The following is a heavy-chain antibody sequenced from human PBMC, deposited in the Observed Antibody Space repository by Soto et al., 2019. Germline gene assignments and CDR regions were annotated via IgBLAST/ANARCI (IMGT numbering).Heavy chain of an antibody. Sequence: QVQLVESGGGVVQPGRSLRLSCAASGFTFSSYGMHWVRQAPGKGLEWVAVIWYDGSNKYYADSMKGRFTISRDNSKNTLYLQMNSLRAEDTAVYYCARDLAVTAPEYFQHWGQGTLVTVSS. CDR3: ARDLAVTAPEYFQH. CDR2: IWYDGSNK. D-gene: IGHD2-21*02. J-gene: IGHJ1*01. CDR1: GFTFSSYG. V-gene: IGHV3-33*01.